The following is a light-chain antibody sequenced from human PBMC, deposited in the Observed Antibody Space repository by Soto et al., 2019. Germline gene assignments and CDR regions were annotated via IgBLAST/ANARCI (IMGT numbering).Light chain of an antibody. CDR1: QSVSSY. Sequence: EIVLTQSPATLSLSPGERATLSCRARQSVSSYLAWYQQKPGQAPRLLIYDASSRATGIPARFSGSGSGTDFTLTISSLEPEDFAVYYCQQRSNWPPALTFGGGPKVEIK. CDR2: DAS. J-gene: IGKJ4*01. V-gene: IGKV3-11*01. CDR3: QQRSNWPPALT.